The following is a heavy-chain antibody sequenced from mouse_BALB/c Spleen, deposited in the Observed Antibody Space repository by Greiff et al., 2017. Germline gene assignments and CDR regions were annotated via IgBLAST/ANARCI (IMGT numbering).Heavy chain of an antibody. Sequence: QVQLKESGPGLVAPSQSLSITCTVSGFSLTGYGVNWVRQPPGKGLEWLGMIWGDGSTDYNSALKSRLSISKDNSKSQVFLKMNSLQTDDTARYYCARREGRDAMDYWGQGTSVTVSS. D-gene: IGHD3-3*01. J-gene: IGHJ4*01. V-gene: IGHV2-6-7*01. CDR1: GFSLTGYG. CDR2: IWGDGST. CDR3: ARREGRDAMDY.